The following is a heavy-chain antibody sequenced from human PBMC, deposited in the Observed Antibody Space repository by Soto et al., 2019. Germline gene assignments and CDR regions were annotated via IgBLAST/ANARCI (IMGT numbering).Heavy chain of an antibody. CDR1: GFTFSNYW. CDR2: ISTDESST. Sequence: GGSLRLSCVASGFTFSNYWMHWVRQAPGKGLVWVSRISTDESSTNYADSVTGRFTISGDSAMNTLYLQMNSLRAEDTAVYYCARDNWNSYWGQGTLVTVSS. J-gene: IGHJ4*02. CDR3: ARDNWNSY. V-gene: IGHV3-74*01. D-gene: IGHD1-7*01.